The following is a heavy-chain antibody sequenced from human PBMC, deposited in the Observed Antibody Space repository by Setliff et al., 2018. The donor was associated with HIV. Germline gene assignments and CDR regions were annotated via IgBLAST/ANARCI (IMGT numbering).Heavy chain of an antibody. V-gene: IGHV1-69*13. CDR3: ASPHGYCPDGSCSLVGAFDF. Sequence: SVKVSCKASGGTFNTYAMNWVRQAPGQGLEWMGHIIPIFNIANYAQKFQDRITNTADESTSTAYMELSSLRSEDTAVYYCASPHGYCPDGSCSLVGAFDFWGQGTMVTVS. CDR2: IIPIFNIA. J-gene: IGHJ3*01. D-gene: IGHD2-8*01. CDR1: GGTFNTYA.